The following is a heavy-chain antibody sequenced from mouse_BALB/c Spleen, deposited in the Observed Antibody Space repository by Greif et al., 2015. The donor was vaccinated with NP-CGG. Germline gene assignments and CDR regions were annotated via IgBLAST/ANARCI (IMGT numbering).Heavy chain of an antibody. J-gene: IGHJ4*01. CDR1: GYTFTDYY. CDR3: ARRTGTEAMDY. CDR2: IYPGSGNT. V-gene: IGHV1-84*02. Sequence: LMESGPELVKPGASVEISCKASGYTFTDYYINWVKQKPGQGLEWIGWIYPGSGNTKYNEKFKGKATLTVGTSSSTAYMQLSSLTSEDTAVYFCARRTGTEAMDYWGQGTSVTVSS. D-gene: IGHD4-1*01.